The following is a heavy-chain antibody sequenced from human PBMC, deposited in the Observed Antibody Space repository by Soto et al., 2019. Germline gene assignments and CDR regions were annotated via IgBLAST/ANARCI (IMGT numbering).Heavy chain of an antibody. CDR3: ARAFRGGIAAAGTYGMDV. Sequence: SVKVSCKASGYTFTSYAIHWVRQAPGQGLEWMGRIIPILGIANYAQKFQGRVTITADKSTSTAYMELSSLRSEDTAVYYCARAFRGGIAAAGTYGMDVWGQGTTVTVSS. V-gene: IGHV1-69*04. CDR2: IIPILGIA. D-gene: IGHD6-13*01. J-gene: IGHJ6*02. CDR1: GYTFTSYA.